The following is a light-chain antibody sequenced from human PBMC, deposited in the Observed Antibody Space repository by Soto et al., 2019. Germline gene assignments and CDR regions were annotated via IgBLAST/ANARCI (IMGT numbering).Light chain of an antibody. Sequence: EIVLTQSPGTLSLSPGERATLSCRASQSVSNNYLAWYQQKPGQAPRLLIHGASSRATGIPDRFSGSGSGTDFTLTISRLEPEDFTMYYCQQDDGSQRWTFGQGTKVEIK. V-gene: IGKV3-20*01. CDR3: QQDDGSQRWT. J-gene: IGKJ1*01. CDR1: QSVSNNY. CDR2: GAS.